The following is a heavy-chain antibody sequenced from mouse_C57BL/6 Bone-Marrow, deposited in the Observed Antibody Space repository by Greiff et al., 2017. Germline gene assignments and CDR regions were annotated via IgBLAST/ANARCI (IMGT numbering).Heavy chain of an antibody. J-gene: IGHJ1*03. CDR2: LSGGGGNP. V-gene: IGHV5-9*01. D-gene: IGHD1-1*01. CDR3: SRQVTTVLATKYFDV. CDR1: GFTSRSYT. Sequence: EVKLMESGGGLVKSGGSLQPSCAASGFTSRSYTTSWDRQTPAKRLPWVAALSGGGGNPYDPDSGKGRFTISRDNDKNILYLQMSSLRSEDTALYYCSRQVTTVLATKYFDVWGTGTTVTVSS.